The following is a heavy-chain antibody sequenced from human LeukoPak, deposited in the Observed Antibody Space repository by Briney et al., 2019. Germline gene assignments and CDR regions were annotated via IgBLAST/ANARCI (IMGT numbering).Heavy chain of an antibody. V-gene: IGHV1-18*01. D-gene: IGHD2-2*01. J-gene: IGHJ4*02. CDR2: ISAYNGNT. CDR3: ARDSSVCSSTSCYRSFDY. CDR1: GYTFTSYG. Sequence: ASVTVSCKASGYTFTSYGISWVRQPPGQGLEWMGWISAYNGNTNYAQKLQGRLTMTTDTSTSTAYMELRSLRSDDTAVYYCARDSSVCSSTSCYRSFDYWGQGTLVTVSS.